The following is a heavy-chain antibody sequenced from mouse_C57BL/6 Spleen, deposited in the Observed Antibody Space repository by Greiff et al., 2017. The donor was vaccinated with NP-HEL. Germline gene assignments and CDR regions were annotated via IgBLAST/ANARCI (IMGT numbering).Heavy chain of an antibody. CDR2: ISSGSSTI. J-gene: IGHJ4*01. V-gene: IGHV5-17*01. Sequence: EVQLVESGGGLVKPGGSLKLSCAASGFTFSDYGMHWVRQAPEKGLEWVAYISSGSSTIYYADTVKGRFTISRDNAKNTLFLQMTSLRSEDTAMYYCARDGVRGNYYAMDYWGQGTSVTVSS. CDR1: GFTFSDYG. CDR3: ARDGVRGNYYAMDY. D-gene: IGHD2-13*01.